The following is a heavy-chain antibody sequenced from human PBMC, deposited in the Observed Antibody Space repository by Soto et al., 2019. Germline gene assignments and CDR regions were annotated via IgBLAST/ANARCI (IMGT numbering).Heavy chain of an antibody. CDR1: GFTFSSYG. D-gene: IGHD6-13*01. Sequence: QVQLVESGGGVVQPGRSLRLSCAASGFTFSSYGMHWVRQAPGKGLEWVAVISYDGSNKYYADSVKGRFTISRDNSKNTLYLQMNSLRAVDTAVYDCAKGQAATGLDYWGQGTLVTVSS. CDR3: AKGQAATGLDY. V-gene: IGHV3-30*18. CDR2: ISYDGSNK. J-gene: IGHJ4*02.